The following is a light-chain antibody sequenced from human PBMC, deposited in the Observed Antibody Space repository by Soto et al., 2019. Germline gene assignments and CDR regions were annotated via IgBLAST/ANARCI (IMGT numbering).Light chain of an antibody. CDR2: GAS. V-gene: IGKV3-20*01. CDR1: QRVDSTY. J-gene: IGKJ3*01. Sequence: EIVLTQSPGTLSLSPGDRATLSCRANQRVDSTYLAWYQQKPGQAPRLLIYGASNRVTGIPDRFSGSGSGTDFPLTISRLEPEDFAVYYCQQYDSSRFTFGPGTKVDLK. CDR3: QQYDSSRFT.